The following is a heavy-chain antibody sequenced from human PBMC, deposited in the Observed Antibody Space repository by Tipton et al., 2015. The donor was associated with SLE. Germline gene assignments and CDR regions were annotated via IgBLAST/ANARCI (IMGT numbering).Heavy chain of an antibody. V-gene: IGHV3-33*01. CDR1: GFTFSHYA. CDR2: IWFEGSDK. D-gene: IGHD2-21*01. Sequence: SLRLSCAASGFTFSHYAMHWVRQAPGKGLEWVAGIWFEGSDKGYVDSVKGRFTISRDSSKNTLYLQMNSLRAEDTAVYYCARDGEVGDHIDYWGQGTLVTVSS. J-gene: IGHJ4*02. CDR3: ARDGEVGDHIDY.